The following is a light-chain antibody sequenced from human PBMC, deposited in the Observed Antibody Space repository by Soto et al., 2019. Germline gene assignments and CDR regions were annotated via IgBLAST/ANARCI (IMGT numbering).Light chain of an antibody. Sequence: DIQMTQSPSSLSASVGDRVTITCRASQSISSYLNWHQQKPGKAPKLLIYAASTLQSGVPSRFSGSGSGTEFTLTISSLQPEDFATYYCQQLKSNLITFGQGTRLEIK. CDR1: QSISSY. CDR3: QQLKSNLIT. CDR2: AAS. V-gene: IGKV1-9*01. J-gene: IGKJ5*01.